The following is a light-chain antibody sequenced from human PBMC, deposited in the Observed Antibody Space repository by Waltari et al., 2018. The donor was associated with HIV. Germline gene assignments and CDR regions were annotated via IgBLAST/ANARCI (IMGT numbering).Light chain of an antibody. CDR1: RSNIGSNY. J-gene: IGLJ2*01. V-gene: IGLV1-51*01. CDR3: GTWDNGLSEVL. Sequence: QSGLTQPPSVSAAPGQRVTISCSGTRSNIGSNYVSWYQQLPGAAPKHLIYDNEKRPSGIPDRFSASKSGTSVTLGITRLQTGDEATYYCGTWDNGLSEVLFGGGTKLTVL. CDR2: DNE.